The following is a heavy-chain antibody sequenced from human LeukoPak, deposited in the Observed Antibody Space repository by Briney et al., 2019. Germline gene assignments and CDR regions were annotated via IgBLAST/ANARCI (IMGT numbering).Heavy chain of an antibody. CDR3: ARPSRDYYDSSGYYPRWFDP. D-gene: IGHD3-22*01. CDR2: INHSGST. J-gene: IGHJ5*02. Sequence: SETLSLTCTVSGGSISSYYWSWIRQPPGKGLEWIGEINHSGSTNYNPSLKSRVTISVDTSKNQFSLKLSSVTAADTAVYYCARPSRDYYDSSGYYPRWFDPWGQGTLVTVSS. V-gene: IGHV4-34*01. CDR1: GGSISSYY.